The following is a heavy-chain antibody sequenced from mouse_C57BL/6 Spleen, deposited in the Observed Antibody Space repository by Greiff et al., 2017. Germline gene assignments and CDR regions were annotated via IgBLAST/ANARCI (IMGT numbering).Heavy chain of an antibody. CDR2: IDPENGDT. CDR1: GFNIKDDY. CDR3: TATADYGSSYGGYFDV. V-gene: IGHV14-4*01. J-gene: IGHJ1*03. Sequence: EVQLQQSGAELVRPGASVKLSCTASGFNIKDDYMHWVKQRPEQGLEWIGWIDPENGDTEYASKIQGKATITADTSSNTAYLQLSSLTTEDTAVYYCTATADYGSSYGGYFDVWGTGTTVTVSS. D-gene: IGHD1-1*01.